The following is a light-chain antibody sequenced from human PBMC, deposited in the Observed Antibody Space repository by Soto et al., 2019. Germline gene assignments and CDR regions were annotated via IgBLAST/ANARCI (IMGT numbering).Light chain of an antibody. CDR2: GNS. J-gene: IGLJ2*01. V-gene: IGLV1-40*01. Sequence: QLVLTQPPSVSGAPGQRVTIFCTGSSSNIGAGYDVHWYQQLPGTAPKLLIHGNSNRPSGVPDRFSGSKSGTSASLAITGLQAEDEADYYCQSYDISLSVVFGGGTKVTVL. CDR3: QSYDISLSVV. CDR1: SSNIGAGYD.